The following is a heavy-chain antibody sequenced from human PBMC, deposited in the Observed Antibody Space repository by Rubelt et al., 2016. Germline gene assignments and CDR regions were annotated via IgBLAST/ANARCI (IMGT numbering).Heavy chain of an antibody. Sequence: SSYAMHWVRQAPGKGLDWVAVVSYDGSNKFYADSVKGRFTISRDTSKNTLYLQMNSLRAEDTAVYYCARDWIQIWLYVGVLDYWGQGTLVTVSS. CDR2: VSYDGSNK. D-gene: IGHD5-18*01. J-gene: IGHJ4*02. V-gene: IGHV3-30*04. CDR3: ARDWIQIWLYVGVLDY. CDR1: SSYA.